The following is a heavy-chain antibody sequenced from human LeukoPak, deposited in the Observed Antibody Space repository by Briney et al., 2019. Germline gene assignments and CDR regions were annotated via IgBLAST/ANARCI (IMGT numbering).Heavy chain of an antibody. V-gene: IGHV3-11*04. CDR1: GFSFSDYY. CDR3: ARKPGAVDY. J-gene: IGHJ4*02. CDR2: ISSSGSTI. D-gene: IGHD3-10*01. Sequence: GGSLRLSCAGSGFSFSDYYMSWIRQAPGKGLEWISYISSSGSTIYYADSAKGRFTISRDNAKNSLYLQKHSLRAEDTAVYYCARKPGAVDYWGQGTLVTVSS.